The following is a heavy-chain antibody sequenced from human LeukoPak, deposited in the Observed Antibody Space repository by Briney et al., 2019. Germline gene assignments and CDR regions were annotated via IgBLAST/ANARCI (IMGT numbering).Heavy chain of an antibody. CDR1: GGSISSYY. Sequence: SETLSLTCTVSGGSISSYYWSWIRQPPGKGLEWIGYIYYSGSTNYNPSLKSRVTISVDTSKNQFSLKLSSVTSADTAVYYCARDHYGDYFDSWGQGTLVTVSS. CDR3: ARDHYGDYFDS. J-gene: IGHJ4*02. CDR2: IYYSGST. D-gene: IGHD4-17*01. V-gene: IGHV4-59*12.